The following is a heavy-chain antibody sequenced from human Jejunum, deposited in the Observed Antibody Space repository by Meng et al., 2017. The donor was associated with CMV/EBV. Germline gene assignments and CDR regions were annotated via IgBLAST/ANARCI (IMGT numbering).Heavy chain of an antibody. CDR3: ARFCGGACYSGFDY. CDR2: INPNSGGT. J-gene: IGHJ4*02. Sequence: GYTFTGYYMHWVRQAPGQGLEWMGWINPNSGGTNYAQKFQGRVTMTRDTSISTAYMELSRLRSDDTAVYYCARFCGGACYSGFDYWGQGILVTVSS. V-gene: IGHV1-2*02. CDR1: GYTFTGYY. D-gene: IGHD2-21*01.